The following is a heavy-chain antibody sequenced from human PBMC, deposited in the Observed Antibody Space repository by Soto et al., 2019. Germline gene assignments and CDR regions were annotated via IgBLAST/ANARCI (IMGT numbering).Heavy chain of an antibody. D-gene: IGHD3-22*01. CDR1: GYTFTSYG. V-gene: IGHV1-18*01. CDR3: ARESLSGYYLPNDY. Sequence: ASVKVSCKASGYTFTSYGISWVRQAPGQGLEWMGWISAYNGNTKYAQKLQGRVTMTTDTSTSTAYMELRSLRSDDTAVYYCARESLSGYYLPNDYWGQGTLVTVSS. J-gene: IGHJ4*02. CDR2: ISAYNGNT.